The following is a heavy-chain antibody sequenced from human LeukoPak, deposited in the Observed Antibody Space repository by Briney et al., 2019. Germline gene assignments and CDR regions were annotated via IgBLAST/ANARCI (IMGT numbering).Heavy chain of an antibody. J-gene: IGHJ3*02. CDR3: ARVGATIYGAFDI. D-gene: IGHD1-26*01. CDR1: GFTFSSYD. V-gene: IGHV3-13*01. CDR2: IGTAGGT. Sequence: PGGSLRLSCAASGFTFSSYDMHWVRQATGKGLEWVSAIGTAGGTYYPGSVKGRFTISRENAKNSLYLQMNSLRAGDTAVYYCARVGATIYGAFDIWGQGTMVTVSS.